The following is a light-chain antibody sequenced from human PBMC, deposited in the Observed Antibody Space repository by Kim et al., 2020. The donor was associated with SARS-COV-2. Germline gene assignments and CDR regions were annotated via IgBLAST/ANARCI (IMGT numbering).Light chain of an antibody. Sequence: SASPGDKVTITCRRTQNIARYLAWFQQRPGKATQLLIYAAYTLHTGAPSRFSGSGSGTDFTLTINPLQSEDSATYFCQQYFDFPYTFGQGTKLEIK. J-gene: IGKJ2*01. CDR3: QQYFDFPYT. CDR2: AAY. CDR1: QNIARY. V-gene: IGKV1D-8*02.